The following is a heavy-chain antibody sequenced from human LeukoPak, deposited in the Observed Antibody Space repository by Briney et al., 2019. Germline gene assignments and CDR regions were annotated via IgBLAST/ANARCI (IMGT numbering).Heavy chain of an antibody. J-gene: IGHJ4*02. V-gene: IGHV4-30-4*01. CDR2: IYYSGST. Sequence: PSETLSLTCTVSGGSISSGDYYYYWSWIRQPLGKGLEWIGYIYYSGSTYYNPSLKSRVTISVDTSKNQFSLRLSSVTAADTALYYCARTYDNSGSGFDYWGQGTLVTVSS. CDR1: GGSISSGDYYYY. D-gene: IGHD3-22*01. CDR3: ARTYDNSGSGFDY.